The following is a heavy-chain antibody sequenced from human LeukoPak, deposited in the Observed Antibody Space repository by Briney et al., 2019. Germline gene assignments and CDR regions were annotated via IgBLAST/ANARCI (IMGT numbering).Heavy chain of an antibody. D-gene: IGHD2-15*01. J-gene: IGHJ4*02. CDR2: IYYSGST. CDR1: GGSISSYY. Sequence: SETLSLTCTVSGGSISSYYWSWIQQPPGKGLEWIGYIYYSGSTNYNPSLKSRVTISVDTSKNQFSLKLSSVTAADTAVYYCAGSGGDSFDYWGQGTLVTVSS. CDR3: AGSGGDSFDY. V-gene: IGHV4-59*01.